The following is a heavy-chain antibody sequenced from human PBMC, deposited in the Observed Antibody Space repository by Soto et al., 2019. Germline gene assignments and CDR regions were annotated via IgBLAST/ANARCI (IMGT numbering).Heavy chain of an antibody. CDR1: GFTFSSYG. Sequence: PGGSLRLSCAASGFTFSSYGMHWFRQAPGKGLEWVAVIWYDGSNKYYADSVKGRFTISRDNSKNTLYLQMNSLRAEDTAVYYCARDPPYCGGDCYSRYFQHWGQGTLVTV. V-gene: IGHV3-33*01. J-gene: IGHJ1*01. CDR2: IWYDGSNK. D-gene: IGHD2-21*02. CDR3: ARDPPYCGGDCYSRYFQH.